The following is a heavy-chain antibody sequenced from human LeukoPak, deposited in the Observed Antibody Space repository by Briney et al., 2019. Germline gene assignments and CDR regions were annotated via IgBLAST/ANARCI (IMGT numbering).Heavy chain of an antibody. J-gene: IGHJ6*02. CDR1: GFTFSSYS. Sequence: GGSLRLSCAASGFTFSSYSMSWVRQAPGKGLEWVSGISASGGDTYYADSMKGRFTISRDNSKSTLYLQMNSLRAEDTAVYFCAKACLKATTPGRGMDVWGQGTTVTVSS. CDR2: ISASGGDT. V-gene: IGHV3-23*01. D-gene: IGHD5-24*01. CDR3: AKACLKATTPGRGMDV.